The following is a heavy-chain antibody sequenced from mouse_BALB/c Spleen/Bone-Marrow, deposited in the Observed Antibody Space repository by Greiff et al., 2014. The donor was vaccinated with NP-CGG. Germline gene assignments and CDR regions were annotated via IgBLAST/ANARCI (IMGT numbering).Heavy chain of an antibody. D-gene: IGHD1-1*01. CDR1: GFDFSRYW. J-gene: IGHJ3*01. V-gene: IGHV4-1*02. CDR2: INPDSSTI. Sequence: EVQGVESGGGLVQPGGSLKLSCAASGFDFSRYWVSWVRQAPGKGLEWIGEINPDSSTINYTPSLKDKFIISRDNAKNTLYLQMSKVRSEDTALYYCARLYYYGQFAYWGQGTLVTVSA. CDR3: ARLYYYGQFAY.